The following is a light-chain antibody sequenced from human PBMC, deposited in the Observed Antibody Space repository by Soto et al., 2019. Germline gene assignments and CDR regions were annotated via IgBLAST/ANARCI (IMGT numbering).Light chain of an antibody. V-gene: IGKV3-15*01. CDR1: QGIGDT. Sequence: EVVMTQSPATLSVSLGEGATLSCRASQGIGDTLAWYQHKPGQAPRLLIYGASTRATGIPVRFSGSASGTEFTLTISSLQSEDFTVYYCQQYNKWPLTFGQGTKVDIK. CDR2: GAS. J-gene: IGKJ1*01. CDR3: QQYNKWPLT.